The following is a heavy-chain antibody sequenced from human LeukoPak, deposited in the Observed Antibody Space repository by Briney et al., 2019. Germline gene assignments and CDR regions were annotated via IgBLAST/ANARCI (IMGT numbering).Heavy chain of an antibody. D-gene: IGHD6-13*01. Sequence: GGSLRLSCAASGFTFSSYGMHWVRQAPGKGLEWVAFIRYDGSNKYYVDSVKGRFTISRDNSKNTLYPQMNSLRAEDTAVYYCAKERGVGAGRTYLLLYYFDYWGQGTLVTVSS. CDR3: AKERGVGAGRTYLLLYYFDY. CDR2: IRYDGSNK. V-gene: IGHV3-30*02. CDR1: GFTFSSYG. J-gene: IGHJ4*02.